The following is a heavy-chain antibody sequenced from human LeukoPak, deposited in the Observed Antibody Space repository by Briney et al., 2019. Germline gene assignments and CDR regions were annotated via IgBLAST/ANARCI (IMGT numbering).Heavy chain of an antibody. CDR1: GFTFSSYS. V-gene: IGHV3-48*01. Sequence: AGGSLRLSCAASGFTFSSYSMNWVRQAPGKGLEWVSYISSSSSTIYYADSVKGRFTISRDNAKNSLYLQMSSLRAEDTAVYYCARTSDRFVLNAFDIWGQGTMVTVSS. CDR2: ISSSSSTI. J-gene: IGHJ3*02. D-gene: IGHD3-10*01. CDR3: ARTSDRFVLNAFDI.